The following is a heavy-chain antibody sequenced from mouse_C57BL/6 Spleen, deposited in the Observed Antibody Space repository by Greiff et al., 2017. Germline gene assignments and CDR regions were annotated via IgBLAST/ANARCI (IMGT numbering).Heavy chain of an antibody. V-gene: IGHV1-78*01. D-gene: IGHD1-1*01. J-gene: IGHJ1*03. CDR3: ARNYGSSDPCWDFDV. CDR2: IYPRVGSP. CDR1: GYTFTAHT. Sequence: VQLQQSDAELVKPGPSVKISCKVSGYTFTAHTIHWMKQRHEQGLEWIGYIYPRVGSPKYNEKYKGKAPWTADKSSSTAYMQLNSLTSEDSAVYFCARNYGSSDPCWDFDVWGKGTTVTVSS.